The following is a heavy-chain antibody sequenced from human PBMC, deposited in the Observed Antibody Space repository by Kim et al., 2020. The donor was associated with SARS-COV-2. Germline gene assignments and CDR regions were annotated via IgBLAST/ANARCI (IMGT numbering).Heavy chain of an antibody. D-gene: IGHD2-15*01. V-gene: IGHV1-46*01. Sequence: ASVKVSCKASGYTFTSYYMHWVRQAPGQGLEWMGIINPSGGSTSYAQKFQGRVTMTRDTSTSTVYMELSSLRSEDTAVYYCARDGKIRVYYYYGMDVWGQGTTVTVSS. CDR1: GYTFTSYY. CDR3: ARDGKIRVYYYYGMDV. CDR2: INPSGGST. J-gene: IGHJ6*02.